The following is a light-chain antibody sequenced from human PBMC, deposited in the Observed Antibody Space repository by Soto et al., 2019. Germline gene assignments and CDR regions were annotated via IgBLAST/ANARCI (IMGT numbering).Light chain of an antibody. CDR3: QQRSNWPSIT. CDR2: AAS. J-gene: IGKJ5*01. CDR1: QIIRSW. Sequence: DIQMTHSPSILSASVGDRVTITCRASQIIRSWLAWYQQKPGKAPELLIYAASTLQSGVPSRFSGSGSGTDFTLTINSLEPEDSAVYYCQQRSNWPSITFGQGTRLEIK. V-gene: IGKV1-5*01.